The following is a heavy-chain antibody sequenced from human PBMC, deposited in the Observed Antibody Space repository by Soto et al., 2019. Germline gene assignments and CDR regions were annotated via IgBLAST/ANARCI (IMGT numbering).Heavy chain of an antibody. Sequence: QVQLVPSGAEVKKPGASVKVSCKASGYTFTSYCISWLRQAPGQGLEWMGWISAYNGNTNYAQKLQCRVTMTTDTSPSTAYRELRSLRSDDTAGYYWACLPGGGDGMDVWGQGSTVTVSS. J-gene: IGHJ6*02. D-gene: IGHD1-26*01. CDR2: ISAYNGNT. V-gene: IGHV1-18*01. CDR3: ACLPGGGDGMDV. CDR1: GYTFTSYC.